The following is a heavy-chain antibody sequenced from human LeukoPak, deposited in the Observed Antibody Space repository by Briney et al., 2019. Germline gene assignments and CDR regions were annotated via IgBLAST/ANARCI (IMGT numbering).Heavy chain of an antibody. CDR3: ARRVVVVAASLSYFDY. D-gene: IGHD2-15*01. J-gene: IGHJ4*02. CDR1: GFTFSTYA. Sequence: GGSLRLSCAASGFTFSTYAMSWVRQAPGKGLEGVSAISGTGGSTYYADSVKGRFTISRDNSKNTLYLQMHSLRAEDTAVYYCARRVVVVAASLSYFDYWGQGTLVPVSS. V-gene: IGHV3-23*01. CDR2: ISGTGGST.